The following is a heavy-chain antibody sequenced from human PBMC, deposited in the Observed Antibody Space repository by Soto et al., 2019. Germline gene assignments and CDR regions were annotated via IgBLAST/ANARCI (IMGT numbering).Heavy chain of an antibody. V-gene: IGHV4-30-4*01. CDR1: GVSITTDLDY. Sequence: PSETLSLTCTVSGVSITTDLDYWGWVRQPPGKGLEWIGYIYYDGSRYYNQSLKSPVDISMDSSQNQYSLRLDSVTGADTALYYCVRGTNCKTTTTCYRYFDFWGRGTLVTVSS. CDR3: VRGTNCKTTTTCYRYFDF. J-gene: IGHJ4*01. D-gene: IGHD2-2*02. CDR2: IYYDGSR.